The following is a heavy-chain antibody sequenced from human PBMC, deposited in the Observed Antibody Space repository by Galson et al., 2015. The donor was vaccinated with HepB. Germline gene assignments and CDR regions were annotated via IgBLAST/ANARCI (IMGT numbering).Heavy chain of an antibody. Sequence: CAISGDSVSSNRAAWNWIRQSPSRGLEWLGRTHYRSKWFYGYAVSVKSRITINPDTSKSQFSLHLNSVTPEDTAVYYCARSAGDLDYWGQGTLVTVSS. V-gene: IGHV6-1*01. D-gene: IGHD7-27*01. CDR1: GDSVSSNRAA. CDR2: THYRSKWFY. J-gene: IGHJ4*02. CDR3: ARSAGDLDY.